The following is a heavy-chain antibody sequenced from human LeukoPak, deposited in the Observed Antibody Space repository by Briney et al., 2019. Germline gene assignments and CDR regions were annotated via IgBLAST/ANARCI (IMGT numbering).Heavy chain of an antibody. V-gene: IGHV4-59*08. J-gene: IGHJ4*02. D-gene: IGHD5-18*01. CDR1: GVSISSYY. CDR2: IYYSGST. Sequence: SETLSLTCTVSGVSISSYYWSWIRQPPGKGLEWIGYIYYSGSTSYNPSLKSRVTISVDTSKNQFSLKLSSVTAADTAVYYCAILRYSYGPFDYWGQGTLVTVSS. CDR3: AILRYSYGPFDY.